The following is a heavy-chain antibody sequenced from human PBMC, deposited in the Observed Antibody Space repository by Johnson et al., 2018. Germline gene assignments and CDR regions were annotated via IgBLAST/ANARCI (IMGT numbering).Heavy chain of an antibody. Sequence: VQLVESGGGLVQPGGSLRLSCAASGFAFSNYIMNWVRQAPGKGLEWVSSISSGSSTILYADSVKGRFTISRDNAKKSLFLQMNSLGAEDTAGHYCARVGGVAYTLDIWGQGKRVTVSS. D-gene: IGHD3-16*01. V-gene: IGHV3-48*01. CDR1: GFAFSNYI. CDR3: ARVGGVAYTLDI. J-gene: IGHJ3*02. CDR2: ISSGSSTI.